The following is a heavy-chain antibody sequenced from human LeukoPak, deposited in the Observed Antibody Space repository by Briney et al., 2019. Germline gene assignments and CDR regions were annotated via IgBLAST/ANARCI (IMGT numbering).Heavy chain of an antibody. CDR2: IYYSGST. CDR1: GGSISGYY. D-gene: IGHD6-13*01. V-gene: IGHV4-59*01. J-gene: IGHJ4*02. CDR3: ARDVKAPGYSSSPWYFDY. Sequence: RTSETLSLSCTVSGGSISGYYWSWIRQPPGKGLEWIGYIYYSGSTNYNPSLKSRVTISVDTSKNQFSLKLSSVTAADTAVYYCARDVKAPGYSSSPWYFDYWGQGTLVTVSS.